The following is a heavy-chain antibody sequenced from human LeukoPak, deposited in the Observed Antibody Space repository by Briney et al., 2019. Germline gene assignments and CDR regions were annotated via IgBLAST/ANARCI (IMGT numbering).Heavy chain of an antibody. V-gene: IGHV4-59*08. D-gene: IGHD3-22*01. CDR3: ARSDSSGAQALYYFDY. Sequence: GSLRLSCAASGFTFSSYEMSWVRQAPGKGLEWIGYIYYSGSTYYNPSLKSRVTISVDTSKNQFSLKLSSVTAADTAVYYCARSDSSGAQALYYFDYWGQGTLVTVSS. J-gene: IGHJ4*02. CDR2: IYYSGST. CDR1: GFTFSSYE.